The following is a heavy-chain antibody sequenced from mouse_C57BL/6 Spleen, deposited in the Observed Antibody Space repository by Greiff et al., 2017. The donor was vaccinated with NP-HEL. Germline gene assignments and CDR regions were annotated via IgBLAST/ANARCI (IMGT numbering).Heavy chain of an antibody. V-gene: IGHV1-47*01. CDR2: FHPYNEDT. J-gene: IGHJ4*01. D-gene: IGHD1-1*01. CDR3: ARGYDGSSYYAMDY. CDR1: GYTFTTYP. Sequence: LVESGAELVKPGASVKMSCKASGYTFTTYPIEWMKQNHGQSLEWIGNFHPYNEDTKYNEKFKGKATLTVEKSSSTVYLELSRLTSDDSAVYYCARGYDGSSYYAMDYWGQGTSVTVSS.